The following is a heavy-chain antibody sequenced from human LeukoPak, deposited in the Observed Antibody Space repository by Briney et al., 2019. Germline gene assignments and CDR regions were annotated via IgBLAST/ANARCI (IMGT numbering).Heavy chain of an antibody. J-gene: IGHJ4*02. D-gene: IGHD4-17*01. V-gene: IGHV1-2*02. Sequence: GASVKVSCKASGYTFTAYYMHWVRQAPGQGLEWMGWINPSSGGTNYAHKFQGRVTMTRDTSISTAYMELSSLRSDDTAVYYCARDARLGAGYGDYGSNVAWGQGTLVTVSS. CDR3: ARDARLGAGYGDYGSNVA. CDR2: INPSSGGT. CDR1: GYTFTAYY.